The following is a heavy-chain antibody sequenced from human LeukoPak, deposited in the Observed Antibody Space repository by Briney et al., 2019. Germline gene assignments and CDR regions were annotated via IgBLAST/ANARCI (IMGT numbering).Heavy chain of an antibody. Sequence: GGSLRLSCAASGFTSSSYWMSWVRQAPGKGLEWVANIKQDGSEKYYVDSVKGRFTISRDNAKNSLYLQMNSLRAEDTAVYYCARETTTMVRGVINDYYGMDVWGKGTTVTVSS. D-gene: IGHD3-10*01. V-gene: IGHV3-7*03. J-gene: IGHJ6*04. CDR3: ARETTTMVRGVINDYYGMDV. CDR2: IKQDGSEK. CDR1: GFTSSSYW.